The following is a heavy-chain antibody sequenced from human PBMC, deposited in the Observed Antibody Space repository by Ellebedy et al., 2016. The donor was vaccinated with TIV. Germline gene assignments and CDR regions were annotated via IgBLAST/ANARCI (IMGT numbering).Heavy chain of an antibody. CDR1: GFTFSGYA. CDR3: AKRNGGIAAFEGGY. Sequence: GGSLRLSXAASGFTFSGYAMSWVRQAPGKGLEWVSAISESGVSTYYADSVKGRFTISRDNSKNTLYLQMNSLRAEDTAVYYCAKRNGGIAAFEGGYWGQGTLVTVSS. J-gene: IGHJ4*02. V-gene: IGHV3-23*01. CDR2: ISESGVST. D-gene: IGHD6-25*01.